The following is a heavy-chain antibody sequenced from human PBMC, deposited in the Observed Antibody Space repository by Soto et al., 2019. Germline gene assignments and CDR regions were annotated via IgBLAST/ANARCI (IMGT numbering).Heavy chain of an antibody. J-gene: IGHJ4*02. CDR2: INPNSGGT. Sequence: ASVKVSCKASGYTFTGYYMHWVRQAPGQGLEWMGWINPNSGGTNYAQKFQGRVTMTRDTSISTAHMELSRLRSDDTAVYYCAREEGYYYDSSGYYYVVGMFDYWGQGTLVTVSS. CDR1: GYTFTGYY. D-gene: IGHD3-22*01. V-gene: IGHV1-2*02. CDR3: AREEGYYYDSSGYYYVVGMFDY.